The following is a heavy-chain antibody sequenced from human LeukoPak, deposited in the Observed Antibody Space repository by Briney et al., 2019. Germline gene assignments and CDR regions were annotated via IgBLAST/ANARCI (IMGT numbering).Heavy chain of an antibody. Sequence: GGSLRLSCAASGFTFSSYGMHWVRQAPGKGLEWVGRIKSKTGGGTADYAAPVKGRFTISRDDSKNTLYLQMNSLKTEDTAVYYCTTNLWFGDLLTSDYWGQGTLVTVSS. D-gene: IGHD3-10*01. CDR3: TTNLWFGDLLTSDY. CDR1: GFTFSSYG. V-gene: IGHV3-15*01. J-gene: IGHJ4*02. CDR2: IKSKTGGGTA.